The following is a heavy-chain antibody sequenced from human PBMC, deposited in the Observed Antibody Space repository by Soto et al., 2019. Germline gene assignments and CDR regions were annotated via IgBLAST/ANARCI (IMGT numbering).Heavy chain of an antibody. V-gene: IGHV4-31*03. CDR3: ARGYGGNSDRWFDP. CDR1: GGSISSGGYY. J-gene: IGHJ5*02. Sequence: SETLSLTCTVSGGSISSGGYYWSWIRQHPGKGLEWIGYIYYSGSTYYNPSLKSRVTISVDTSKNQFSLKLSSVTAADTAVYYCARGYGGNSDRWFDPWGQGTLVTVSS. D-gene: IGHD2-21*02. CDR2: IYYSGST.